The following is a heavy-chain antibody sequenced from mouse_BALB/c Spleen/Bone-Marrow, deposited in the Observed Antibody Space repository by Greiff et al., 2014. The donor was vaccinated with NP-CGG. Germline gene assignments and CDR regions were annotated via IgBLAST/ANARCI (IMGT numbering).Heavy chain of an antibody. CDR1: GFSLTSYG. J-gene: IGHJ4*01. D-gene: IGHD1-1*01. Sequence: VKLMESGPGLVAPSQSLSITCTVSGFSLTSYGVYWARQPPGKGLEWLGVIWAGGSTNYNSALMSRLGISKDNSKSQVFLKMNSLQTDDTAMYYCARVYGSSYDPYYYAMDYWGQGTSVTVSS. CDR2: IWAGGST. CDR3: ARVYGSSYDPYYYAMDY. V-gene: IGHV2-9*02.